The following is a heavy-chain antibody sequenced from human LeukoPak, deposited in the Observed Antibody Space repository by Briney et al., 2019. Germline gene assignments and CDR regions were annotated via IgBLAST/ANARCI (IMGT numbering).Heavy chain of an antibody. CDR3: AKWNCGGDCYYGY. CDR2: IWYDGSNK. CDR1: GFTFSGYG. D-gene: IGHD2-21*02. J-gene: IGHJ4*02. V-gene: IGHV3-33*06. Sequence: GRSLRLSCAASGFTFSGYGMHWVRQAPGKGLEWVAVIWYDGSNKYYADSVKGRFTISRDNSKNTLYLQMNSLRAEDTAVYYCAKWNCGGDCYYGYWGQGTLVTVSS.